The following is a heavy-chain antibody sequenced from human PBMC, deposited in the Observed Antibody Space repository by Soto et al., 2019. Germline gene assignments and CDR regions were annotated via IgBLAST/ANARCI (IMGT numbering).Heavy chain of an antibody. CDR2: INPNSGGT. J-gene: IGHJ6*03. Sequence: VKVSCKASGYTFTGYYMHWVRQAPGQGLEWMGWINPNSGGTNYAQKFQGWVTMTRDTSISTAYMELSRLRSDDTAVYYCARGKGDRSIAARPDEPNYYYYYYMDVWGKGTTVTVSS. D-gene: IGHD6-6*01. CDR1: GYTFTGYY. CDR3: ARGKGDRSIAARPDEPNYYYYYYMDV. V-gene: IGHV1-2*04.